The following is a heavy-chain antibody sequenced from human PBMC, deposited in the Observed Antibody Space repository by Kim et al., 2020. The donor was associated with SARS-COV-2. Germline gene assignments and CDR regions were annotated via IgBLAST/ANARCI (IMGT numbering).Heavy chain of an antibody. Sequence: GGSLRLSCAASGFSFNTYWMTWVRQAPGKGLEWVAYIKYDGSEANYADSVKGRFTISRDNAKNSLYLQMCNLRDEDTAVYYCARWAFRAKSGVGVLDYWG. V-gene: IGHV3-7*01. J-gene: IGHJ4*01. CDR2: IKYDGSEA. CDR1: GFSFNTYW. D-gene: IGHD3-16*01. CDR3: ARWAFRAKSGVGVLDY.